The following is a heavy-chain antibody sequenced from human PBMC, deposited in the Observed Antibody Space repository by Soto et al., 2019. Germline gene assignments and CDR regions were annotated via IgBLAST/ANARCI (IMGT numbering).Heavy chain of an antibody. Sequence: EVQLLESGGGLVQPGGSLRLSCAASGFTFSSYAMSWVRQAPGKGLEWVSAISGSGGSTYYADSVKGRFTISRDNSKNTLYLQMNSLRAEDTAVYYCAKSNVAEGSGKGYYYYMDVWGKGTTVTVS. CDR1: GFTFSSYA. CDR3: AKSNVAEGSGKGYYYYMDV. D-gene: IGHD3-10*01. J-gene: IGHJ6*03. CDR2: ISGSGGST. V-gene: IGHV3-23*01.